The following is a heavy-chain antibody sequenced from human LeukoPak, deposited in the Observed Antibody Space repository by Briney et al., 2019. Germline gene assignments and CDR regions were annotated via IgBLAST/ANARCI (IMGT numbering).Heavy chain of an antibody. V-gene: IGHV3-53*05. J-gene: IGHJ4*02. CDR2: LYGGGST. CDR1: AFTGSSNY. CDR3: ARGGTPGYSTGWIDY. Sequence: AGGSLRLSCAASAFTGSSNYMSWVRQAPGKGLEWVSVLYGGGSTYSADSVKGRFTISRDNSKDTLYLQMNSLRGEDTAVYYCARGGTPGYSTGWIDYWGQGTLVTVSS. D-gene: IGHD6-19*01.